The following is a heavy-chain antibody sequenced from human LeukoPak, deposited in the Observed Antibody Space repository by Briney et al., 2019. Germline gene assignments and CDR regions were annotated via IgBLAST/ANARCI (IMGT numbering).Heavy chain of an antibody. V-gene: IGHV4-39*07. Sequence: TSETLSLTCTVSGGSISSSSYYWGWIRQPPGKGLDWIGNIYYSGSTYYNPSLKSRVTISVDTSKNQFSLKLSSVTAADTAVYYCARSSTYSSGWEYYYYYYMDVWGKGTTVTVSS. CDR1: GGSISSSSYY. D-gene: IGHD6-19*01. CDR2: IYYSGST. J-gene: IGHJ6*03. CDR3: ARSSTYSSGWEYYYYYYMDV.